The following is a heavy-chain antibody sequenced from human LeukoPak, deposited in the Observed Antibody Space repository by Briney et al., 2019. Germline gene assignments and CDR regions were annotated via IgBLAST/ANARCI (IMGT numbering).Heavy chain of an antibody. CDR2: IWYDGSND. CDR1: GFIFKSYG. CDR3: ARGFVHAFDI. Sequence: GGSLRLSCAASGFIFKSYGMHWVRQAPGKGLEWVAVIWYDGSNDNYADSVKGRFTISRENAKNSLYLQMNSLRAGDTAVYYCARGFVHAFDIWGQGTMVTVSS. J-gene: IGHJ3*02. D-gene: IGHD6-6*01. V-gene: IGHV3-33*01.